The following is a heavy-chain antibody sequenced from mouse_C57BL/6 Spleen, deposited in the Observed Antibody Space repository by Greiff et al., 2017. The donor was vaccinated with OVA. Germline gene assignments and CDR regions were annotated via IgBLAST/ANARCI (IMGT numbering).Heavy chain of an antibody. V-gene: IGHV14-1*01. J-gene: IGHJ3*01. Sequence: EVQLPQSGAELVRPGASVKLSFTASGFNIKDYYMHWVKQRPEQGLEWIGRIDPEEGDTEYAPKFQGKATMTADTSSNTAYLQLSSLTSEDTAVYYCTTGGRVGIQEWFAYWGQGTLVTVSA. CDR3: TTGGRVGIQEWFAY. D-gene: IGHD3-2*02. CDR1: GFNIKDYY. CDR2: IDPEEGDT.